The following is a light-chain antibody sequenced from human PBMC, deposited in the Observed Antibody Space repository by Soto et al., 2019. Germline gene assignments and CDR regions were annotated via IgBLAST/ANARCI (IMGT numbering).Light chain of an antibody. Sequence: DVVLTQSPLSLPVIVGQPASISCRSSQSLVYSDGITYLSWFHQRPGQSPRRLIYKVSNRDSGVPDRFSVSWSVTDFTLKISRVEAEDVVVYYCMQFIYWLPYTFGQGTKLDIK. V-gene: IGKV2-30*01. CDR3: MQFIYWLPYT. CDR2: KVS. J-gene: IGKJ2*01. CDR1: QSLVYSDGITY.